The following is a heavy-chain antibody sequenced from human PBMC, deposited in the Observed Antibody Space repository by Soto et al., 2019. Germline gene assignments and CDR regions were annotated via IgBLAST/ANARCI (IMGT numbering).Heavy chain of an antibody. CDR1: GFTFSASA. V-gene: IGHV3-23*01. Sequence: GGSLRLSCEASGFTFSASAMSWVRQAPRKGLEWVSTISDSGSTYYADSVKGRFTISRDNSKNTLYLQMNSLRAEDTAVYHCAKVWGEDGYCTRTSCLYYFHHWGQGVRVTVSS. CDR3: AKVWGEDGYCTRTSCLYYFHH. CDR2: ISDSGST. D-gene: IGHD2-2*03. J-gene: IGHJ4*02.